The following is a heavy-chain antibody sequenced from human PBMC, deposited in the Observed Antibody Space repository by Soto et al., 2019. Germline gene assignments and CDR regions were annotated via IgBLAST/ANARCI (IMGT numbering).Heavy chain of an antibody. CDR3: ARVRYCSGGIGSSRWFDP. CDR2: IIPIFGTA. D-gene: IGHD2-15*01. V-gene: IGHV1-69*06. J-gene: IGHJ5*02. CDR1: GGTFSSYA. Sequence: QVQLVQSGAEVKKPGSSVKVSCKASGGTFSSYAISWVRQAPGQGLEWMGGIIPIFGTANYAQKFQGRVTITADKSSSTAYMERSSLRSEDTAVDYCARVRYCSGGIGSSRWFDPWGQGTLVTVSS.